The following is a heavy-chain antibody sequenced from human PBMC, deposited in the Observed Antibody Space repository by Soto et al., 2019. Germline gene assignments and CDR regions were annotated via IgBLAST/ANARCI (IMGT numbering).Heavy chain of an antibody. J-gene: IGHJ3*02. CDR2: IYYSGST. D-gene: IGHD3-10*01. V-gene: IGHV4-31*03. Sequence: QVQLQESGPGLVKPSQTLSLTCTVSGGSISSGGYYLSWIRQHPGKGLEWIGYIYYSGSTYYNPSLKSRVTISVGTSKNQFSLKLSSVTAADTAVYYCARDGLYGSGTYAFDIWGQGTMVTVSS. CDR3: ARDGLYGSGTYAFDI. CDR1: GGSISSGGYY.